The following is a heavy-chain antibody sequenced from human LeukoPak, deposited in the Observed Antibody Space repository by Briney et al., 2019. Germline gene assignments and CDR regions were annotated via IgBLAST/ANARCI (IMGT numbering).Heavy chain of an antibody. CDR1: GFIFSGYA. CDR2: ISYDGSNE. J-gene: IGHJ6*02. Sequence: GGSLRLSCAASGAASGFIFSGYAMHWVRQAPGKGLVWVAIISYDGSNEYYAGSVRGRFIISRDNSRDTIYLQMSSLRVEDTAVYYCASGYDFWSGYPPAQYSMDVWGQGTTVTVSS. V-gene: IGHV3-30-3*01. CDR3: ASGYDFWSGYPPAQYSMDV. D-gene: IGHD3-3*01.